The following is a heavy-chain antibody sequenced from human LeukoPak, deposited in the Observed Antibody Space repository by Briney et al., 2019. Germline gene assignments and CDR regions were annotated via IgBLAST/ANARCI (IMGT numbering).Heavy chain of an antibody. J-gene: IGHJ3*02. CDR1: GDSISSGDYY. Sequence: TSETLSLTCTVSGDSISSGDYYWSWIRQPAGKGLEWIGRISSSGSTNYNPSLKSRVTISVDTSKNQFSRKLSSVTAADTAVYFCARGPYSYDSSGAFDIWGQGTMVTVSS. CDR3: ARGPYSYDSSGAFDI. V-gene: IGHV4-61*02. D-gene: IGHD3-22*01. CDR2: ISSSGST.